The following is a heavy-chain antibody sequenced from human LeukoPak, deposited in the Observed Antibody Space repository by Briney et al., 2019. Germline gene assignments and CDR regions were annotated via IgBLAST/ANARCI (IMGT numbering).Heavy chain of an antibody. CDR2: INPNSGGT. CDR3: ASWDPGAAGTRAIDAFDI. V-gene: IGHV1-2*02. CDR1: GYTFTGYY. J-gene: IGHJ3*02. D-gene: IGHD6-13*01. Sequence: ASVKVSCKASGYTFTGYYMHWVRQAPGQGLEWMGWINPNSGGTNYAQKFQGRVTMTRDTSISTAYMELSRLRSDDTAVYYCASWDPGAAGTRAIDAFDIWGQGTMVTVSS.